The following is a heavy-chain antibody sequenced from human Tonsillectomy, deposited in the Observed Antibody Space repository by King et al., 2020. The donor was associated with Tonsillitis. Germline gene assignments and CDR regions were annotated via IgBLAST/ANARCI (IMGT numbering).Heavy chain of an antibody. D-gene: IGHD2-15*01. J-gene: IGHJ6*02. CDR3: ARDCSGGSCYPYYYGMDV. V-gene: IGHV3-21*01. CDR1: GFTFSSYS. CDR2: ISSSSSYI. Sequence: VQLVESGGGLVKPGGSLRLSCAASGFTFSSYSMNWVRQSPGKGLEWVSSISSSSSYIYYADSVKGRFAISRDNAKHSLYLQMNSLRAEATAVYYWARDCSGGSCYPYYYGMDVWGQGTTVTVSS.